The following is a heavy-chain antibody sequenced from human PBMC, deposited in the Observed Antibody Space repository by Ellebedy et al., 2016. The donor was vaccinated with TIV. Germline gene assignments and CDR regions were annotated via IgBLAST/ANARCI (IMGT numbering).Heavy chain of an antibody. CDR2: ILSNGRTT. D-gene: IGHD3-16*01. CDR1: GFTFSNIA. J-gene: IGHJ6*02. CDR3: ARGVAVMHHEEAPYYYGMDV. V-gene: IGHV3-23*01. Sequence: GGSLRLSCAASGFTFSNIAMSWVRQGPGKGLEWVSGILSNGRTTYYADSVKGRFTVSRDNSRNMMYLQMNSLRPEDTAVYYCARGVAVMHHEEAPYYYGMDVWGQGTTVTVSS.